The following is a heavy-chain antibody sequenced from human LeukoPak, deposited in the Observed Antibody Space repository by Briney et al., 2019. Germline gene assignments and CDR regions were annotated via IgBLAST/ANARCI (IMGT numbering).Heavy chain of an antibody. CDR1: GGSISSGSHY. Sequence: SQTLSLTCTVSGGSISSGSHYWSWIRQPAGKGLEWIGRIYTSGSTNYNPSLKSRVTISVDTSKNQFSLKLSSVTAADTAVYYCARDGGVYYDILTGYYGESYYYYMDVWGKGTTVTISS. CDR3: ARDGGVYYDILTGYYGESYYYYMDV. V-gene: IGHV4-61*02. CDR2: IYTSGST. J-gene: IGHJ6*03. D-gene: IGHD3-9*01.